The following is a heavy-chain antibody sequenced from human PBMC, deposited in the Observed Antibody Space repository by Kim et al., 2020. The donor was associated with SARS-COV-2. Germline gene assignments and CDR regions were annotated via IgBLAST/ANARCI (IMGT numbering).Heavy chain of an antibody. D-gene: IGHD3-22*01. CDR2: ISYDGSNK. J-gene: IGHJ4*02. Sequence: GGSLRLSCAASGFTFSSYAMHWVRQAPGKGLEWVAVISYDGSNKYYVDSVKGRFTISRDNSKNTLYLQMNSLRAEDTAVYYCARVYYESSGYPYFDYWGQGTMVTVSS. CDR1: GFTFSSYA. V-gene: IGHV3-30*04. CDR3: ARVYYESSGYPYFDY.